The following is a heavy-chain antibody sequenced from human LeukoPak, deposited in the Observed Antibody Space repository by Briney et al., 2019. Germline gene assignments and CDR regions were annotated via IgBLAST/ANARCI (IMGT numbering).Heavy chain of an antibody. V-gene: IGHV3-11*06. CDR1: GFTFSDYY. CDR2: ISSSISYT. J-gene: IGHJ4*02. Sequence: GGSLRLSCAASGFTFSDYYMSWIRQAPGKGQEWLSYISSSISYTNYADSVKGLFTISRDNAKNSLYLQMNSLRAEDTAVYYCARAVAGDYFDYWGQGTLVTVSS. D-gene: IGHD6-19*01. CDR3: ARAVAGDYFDY.